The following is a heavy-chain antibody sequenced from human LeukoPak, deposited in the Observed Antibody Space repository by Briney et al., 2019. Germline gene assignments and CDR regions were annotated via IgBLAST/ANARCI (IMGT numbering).Heavy chain of an antibody. D-gene: IGHD3-22*01. V-gene: IGHV3-53*05. CDR3: AKDVRATSYYDRSGYRLDF. Sequence: GGSLRLSCAASGFTVSSNYMSWVRQAPGKGLEWVSIIYSGGSTFYADSVKGRFTISRDNSKNTLYLQMNSLRAEDTAVYYCAKDVRATSYYDRSGYRLDFWGQGTLVTVSS. J-gene: IGHJ4*02. CDR2: IYSGGST. CDR1: GFTVSSNY.